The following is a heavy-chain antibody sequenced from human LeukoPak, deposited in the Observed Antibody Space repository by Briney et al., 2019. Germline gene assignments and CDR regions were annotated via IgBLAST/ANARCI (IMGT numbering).Heavy chain of an antibody. CDR2: INWNGGST. J-gene: IGHJ2*01. D-gene: IGHD5-24*01. Sequence: PGGSLRLSCAASRFTFDDYDMSWVRQAPGKGLEWVSAINWNGGSTDYADSVKGRFTISRDNAKNSLYLQMNSLRAEDTALYYCARVRGLQFPSYRPYWYFDLWGRGTLVTVSS. CDR1: RFTFDDYD. V-gene: IGHV3-20*04. CDR3: ARVRGLQFPSYRPYWYFDL.